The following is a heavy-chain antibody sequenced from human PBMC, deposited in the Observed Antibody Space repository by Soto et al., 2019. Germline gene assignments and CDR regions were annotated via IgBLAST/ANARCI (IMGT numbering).Heavy chain of an antibody. CDR2: INSDGSST. D-gene: IGHD3-22*01. CDR3: ARASYYYYDSSGYYLGYYYYGMDV. V-gene: IGHV3-74*01. CDR1: GFTFSSYW. Sequence: PGGSLRLSCAASGFTFSSYWMHWVRQAPGKGLVWVSRINSDGSSTSYADSVKGRFTISRDNAKNTLYLQMNSLRAEDTAVYYCARASYYYYDSSGYYLGYYYYGMDVWGKGTTVTVSS. J-gene: IGHJ6*04.